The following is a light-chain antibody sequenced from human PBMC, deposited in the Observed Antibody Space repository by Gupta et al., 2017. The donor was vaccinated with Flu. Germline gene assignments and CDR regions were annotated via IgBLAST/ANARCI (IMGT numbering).Light chain of an antibody. V-gene: IGKV1-8*01. CDR2: AAS. J-gene: IGKJ3*01. CDR3: QQEDSCPCL. Sequence: STGDRVTITWRASQGISSYLAWYQQKPGKAPKLLIYAASTMQSGVSSRFSGSGSGTDFTLTISSLQSEDFASYYCQQEDSCPCLFGHGTKVDIK. CDR1: QGISSY.